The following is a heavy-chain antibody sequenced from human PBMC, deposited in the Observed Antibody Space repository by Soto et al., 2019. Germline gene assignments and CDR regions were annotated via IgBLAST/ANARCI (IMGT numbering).Heavy chain of an antibody. D-gene: IGHD3-16*01. V-gene: IGHV4-34*01. J-gene: IGHJ6*02. CDR3: ARGRGGEQTVDYYYYGMDV. CDR2: INHSGST. Sequence: SETLSLTCAVYGGSFSGYYWSWIRQPPGKGLEWIGEINHSGSTNYNPSLKSRVTISVDTSKNQFSLKLSSVTAADTAVYYCARGRGGEQTVDYYYYGMDVWGQGTTVTVSS. CDR1: GGSFSGYY.